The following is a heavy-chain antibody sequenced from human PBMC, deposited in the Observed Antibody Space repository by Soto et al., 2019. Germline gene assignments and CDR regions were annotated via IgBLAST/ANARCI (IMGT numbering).Heavy chain of an antibody. CDR2: INAGNGNT. J-gene: IGHJ4*02. V-gene: IGHV1-3*01. CDR1: GYTFTSYA. CDR3: ASSIRLAGDY. Sequence: QVQLVQSGAEVKKPGASVKVSCKASGYTFTSYAMHWVRQAPGQRLEWMGWINAGNGNTKYSPKFQGRVTITRDTSASTAYMELSSLRSKDTAVYYCASSIRLAGDYWGQGTLVTVSS.